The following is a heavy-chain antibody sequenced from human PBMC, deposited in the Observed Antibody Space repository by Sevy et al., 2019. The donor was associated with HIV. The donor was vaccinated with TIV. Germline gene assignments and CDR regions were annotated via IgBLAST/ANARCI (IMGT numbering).Heavy chain of an antibody. CDR1: GFSFSSYG. CDR3: VKEGGGKEGDN. D-gene: IGHD3-10*01. J-gene: IGHJ4*02. Sequence: GGSLRLSCAASGFSFSSYGMHWVRQAPGKGLEWMSYIQYDGSNKDYADSVKGRFTISRDNSKNTLYLQMNSLRVEDTAVFYCVKEGGGKEGDNWGQGTLVTVSS. CDR2: IQYDGSNK. V-gene: IGHV3-30*02.